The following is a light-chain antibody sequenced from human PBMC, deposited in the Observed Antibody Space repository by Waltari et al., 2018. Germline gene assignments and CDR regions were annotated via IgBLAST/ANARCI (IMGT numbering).Light chain of an antibody. V-gene: IGLV1-51*02. CDR3: STWDSSRNDV. Sequence: QSVLTQPPSVSAAPGQKVIISCSGTSSDIGNNFISWYQHLPGAAPKLLIYANDKRPTGIPDRFSASKSGASGTLVITGLQTGDEADYYCSTWDSSRNDVFGGGTKLTV. J-gene: IGLJ3*02. CDR2: AND. CDR1: SSDIGNNF.